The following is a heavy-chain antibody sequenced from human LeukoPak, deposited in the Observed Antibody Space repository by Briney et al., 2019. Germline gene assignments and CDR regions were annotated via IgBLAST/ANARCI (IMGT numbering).Heavy chain of an antibody. CDR1: GYSLRHLS. V-gene: IGHV1-24*01. CDR2: FEPEEGEHGET. D-gene: IGHD1-1*01. CDR3: ATDRLEIYSFHI. J-gene: IGHJ3*02. Sequence: ASVKVSCRVSGYSLRHLSIHWVRHVGGKGLEWMGGFEPEEGEHGETIFAQNFEDRLTLTEDTAADTAYMELASLTSEDTAVYYCATDRLEIYSFHIWGQGTMVTVSS.